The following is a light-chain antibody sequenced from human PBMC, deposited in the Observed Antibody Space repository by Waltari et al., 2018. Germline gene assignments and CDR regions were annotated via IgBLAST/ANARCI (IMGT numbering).Light chain of an antibody. CDR3: SAWDYNLNAYV. J-gene: IGLJ1*01. CDR2: RDN. CDR1: SNNVGNKG. V-gene: IGLV10-54*04. Sequence: QAGLTQPPSVSKGLRQTATLTCTGNSNNVGNKGEAWLQQRQGHPPKLLSDRDNARPSGISERFSASRSGNSASLTITGLQPEDEADYYCSAWDYNLNAYVFGTGTKVTVL.